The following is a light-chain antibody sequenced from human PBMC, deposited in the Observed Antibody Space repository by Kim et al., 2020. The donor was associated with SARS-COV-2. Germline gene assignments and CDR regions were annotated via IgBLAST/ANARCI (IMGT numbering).Light chain of an antibody. Sequence: SPGRTARTTCSGDSLPKQYAYWYQQKPGQAPVLVIYKDSERPSGIPERFSGSSSGTTVTLTISGVQAEDEADYYCQSADSSGTHWVFGGGTQLTVL. J-gene: IGLJ3*02. V-gene: IGLV3-25*03. CDR3: QSADSSGTHWV. CDR2: KDS. CDR1: SLPKQY.